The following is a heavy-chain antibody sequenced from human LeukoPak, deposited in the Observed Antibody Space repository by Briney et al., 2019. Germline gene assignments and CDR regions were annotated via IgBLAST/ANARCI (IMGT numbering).Heavy chain of an antibody. CDR3: AKGDGYTLRGAFDY. CDR1: GFTFDDYA. V-gene: IGHV3-9*03. D-gene: IGHD5-24*01. J-gene: IGHJ4*02. Sequence: GGSLRLSCAASGFTFDDYAMHWVRQAPGKGLEWVSGISWNSGSIGYADSVKGRLAISRDNAENSLYLQMNSLRADDMALYYCAKGDGYTLRGAFDYWGQGTLVTVSS. CDR2: ISWNSGSI.